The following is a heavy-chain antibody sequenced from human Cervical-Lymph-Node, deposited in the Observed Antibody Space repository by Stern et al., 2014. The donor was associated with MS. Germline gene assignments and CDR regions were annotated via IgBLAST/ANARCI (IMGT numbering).Heavy chain of an antibody. CDR1: GFTFSSYD. Sequence: DQLVQSGGGLVQPGGSLRLSCAASGFTFSSYDMHWVRQATGKGLEWVSAIGTAGDTYYPGSVKGRFTISRENAKNSLYLQMNSLRAGDTGVYYCARGGCSSTSCYPDYYYYIMDVWGQGTTVTVSS. CDR2: IGTAGDT. V-gene: IGHV3-13*01. CDR3: ARGGCSSTSCYPDYYYYIMDV. D-gene: IGHD2-2*01. J-gene: IGHJ6*02.